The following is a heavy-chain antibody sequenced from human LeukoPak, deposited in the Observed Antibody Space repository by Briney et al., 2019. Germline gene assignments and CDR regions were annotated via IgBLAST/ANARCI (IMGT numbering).Heavy chain of an antibody. J-gene: IGHJ4*02. V-gene: IGHV4-34*01. Sequence: SETLSLTCAVYGGSFSGYYWSWIRQPPGKGLEWIGEINHSGSTNDNPSLKSRVTISVDTSKNQFSLKLSSVTAADTAVYYCARYRDGDYWGQGTLVTVSS. CDR1: GGSFSGYY. CDR2: INHSGST. CDR3: ARYRDGDY.